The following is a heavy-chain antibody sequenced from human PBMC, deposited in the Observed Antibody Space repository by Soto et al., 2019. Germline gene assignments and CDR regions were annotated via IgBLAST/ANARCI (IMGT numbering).Heavy chain of an antibody. D-gene: IGHD1-26*01. J-gene: IGHJ5*02. CDR3: AHNRRGGNYCDGLDP. V-gene: IGHV2-5*02. CDR2: IYWADDK. Sequence: QITLKESGPTLVKPTQTLTLTCTFSGFSLSTSGVGVGWIRQPPGKALECLALIYWADDKRYSPSLKSRLTITKDTSRNHVVLTMTNMDPVDTATYYCAHNRRGGNYCDGLDPSGQGTLVTDSS. CDR1: GFSLSTSGVG.